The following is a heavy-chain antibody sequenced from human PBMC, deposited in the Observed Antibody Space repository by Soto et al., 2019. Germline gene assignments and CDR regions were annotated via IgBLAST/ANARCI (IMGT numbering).Heavy chain of an antibody. CDR1: GFTFSRYA. CDR2: IVFDGNYK. D-gene: IGHD1-26*01. Sequence: QVQLVESGGGVVQPGRSLRLSCAASGFTFSRYAMHWVRQAPGKGLEWVAIIVFDGNYKYYADSVKGRFTISRDNSKNTLYLQMNSLRAEDTAVYYCARGDRGAFDLWGQGTVVTVSS. V-gene: IGHV3-33*01. CDR3: ARGDRGAFDL. J-gene: IGHJ3*01.